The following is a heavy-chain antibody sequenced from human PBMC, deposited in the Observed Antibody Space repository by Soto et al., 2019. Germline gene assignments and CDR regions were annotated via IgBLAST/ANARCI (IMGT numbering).Heavy chain of an antibody. CDR1: GESFSNHY. CDR3: ARGVVYRDVGLAYGMDV. D-gene: IGHD3-22*01. J-gene: IGHJ6*02. V-gene: IGHV4-34*01. Sequence: SETLSLTCAVYGESFSNHYWTWIRHSPGKGLEWVGEINYSGSTRYNWSLGSRVTISVDTSKNQFSLMVTSVTAEDTAVYYCARGVVYRDVGLAYGMDVWGQGTTVTVSS. CDR2: INYSGST.